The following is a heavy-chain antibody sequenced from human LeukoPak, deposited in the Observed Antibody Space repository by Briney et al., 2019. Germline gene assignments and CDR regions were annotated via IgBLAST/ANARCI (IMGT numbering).Heavy chain of an antibody. J-gene: IGHJ4*02. CDR2: IHPNSGGT. D-gene: IGHD3-22*01. V-gene: IGHV1-2*02. Sequence: ASVKVSCKASGYTFTGYYMHWVRQAPGQGLEWMGWIHPNSGGTNYAQKFQGRVTITADKSTSTAYMELSSLRSEDTAVYYCARDRRDSSGYYSYYFDYWGQGTLVTVSS. CDR1: GYTFTGYY. CDR3: ARDRRDSSGYYSYYFDY.